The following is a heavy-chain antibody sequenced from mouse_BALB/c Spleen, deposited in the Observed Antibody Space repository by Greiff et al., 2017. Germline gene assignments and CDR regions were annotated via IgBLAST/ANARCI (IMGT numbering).Heavy chain of an antibody. CDR3: TRGYRYDVAWFAY. CDR1: GDSITSGY. V-gene: IGHV3-8*02. Sequence: EVQLQQSGPSLVKPSQTLSLTCSVTGDSITSGYWNWIRKFPGNKLEYMGYISYSGSTYYNPSLKSRISITRDTSKNQYYLQLNSVTTEDTATYYCTRGYRYDVAWFAYWGQGTLVTVSA. J-gene: IGHJ3*01. D-gene: IGHD2-14*01. CDR2: ISYSGST.